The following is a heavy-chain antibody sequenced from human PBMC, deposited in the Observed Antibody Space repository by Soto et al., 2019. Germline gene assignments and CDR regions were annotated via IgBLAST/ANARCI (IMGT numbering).Heavy chain of an antibody. CDR3: ARDPLLSGELFEYNWFDP. CDR2: ISGSGGST. J-gene: IGHJ5*02. CDR1: GFTFSSYS. Sequence: PGGSLRLSCAASGFTFSSYSMTWVRQAPGGGLEWVSTISGSGGSTYYADSVKGRFTISRDNAKNSLYLQMNSLRAEDTAVYYCARDPLLSGELFEYNWFDPWGQGTLVTVSS. D-gene: IGHD3-10*01. V-gene: IGHV3-23*01.